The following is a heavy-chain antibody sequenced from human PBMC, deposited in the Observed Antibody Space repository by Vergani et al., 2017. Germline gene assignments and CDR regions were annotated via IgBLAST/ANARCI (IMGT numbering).Heavy chain of an antibody. D-gene: IGHD6-6*01. CDR2: ISYDGSNK. CDR1: GFTFSSYS. CDR3: AASVEARPWVLFDY. J-gene: IGHJ4*02. V-gene: IGHV3-30*03. Sequence: VQLVESGGGLVKPGGSLRLSCAASGFTFSSYSMNWVRQAPGKGLEWVAVISYDGSNKYYADSVKGRFTISRDNSKNTLYLQMNSLRAEDTAVYYCAASVEARPWVLFDYWGQGTLVTVSS.